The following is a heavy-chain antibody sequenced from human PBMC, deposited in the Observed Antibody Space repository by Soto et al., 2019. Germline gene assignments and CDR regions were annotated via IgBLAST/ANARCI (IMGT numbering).Heavy chain of an antibody. CDR2: LFYTGTT. V-gene: IGHV4-59*01. Sequence: SETLSLTCTVSGGSISDYYWTWIRQPPGKGPEWIGHLFYTGTTNYNPSLKSRVTMSVDKSKSQFSLKLKSVTAADTAVYYCARIRPLPGVVKERLFDSWGQGNLVIVSS. D-gene: IGHD3-3*01. J-gene: IGHJ4*02. CDR1: GGSISDYY. CDR3: ARIRPLPGVVKERLFDS.